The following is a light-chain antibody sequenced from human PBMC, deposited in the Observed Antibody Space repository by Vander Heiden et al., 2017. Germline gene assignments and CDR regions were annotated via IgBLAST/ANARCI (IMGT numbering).Light chain of an antibody. CDR2: EVS. Sequence: SALTQPASVSGSPGQSITISCTGTSSDVGSYNLVSWYQRHPGKAPKLMIYEVSKRPAGVANRFSGSKSGNTASLTISGLQAEDEADYYCCSYAGSSTVVFGGGTKLTVL. J-gene: IGLJ2*01. CDR1: SSDVGSYNL. V-gene: IGLV2-23*02. CDR3: CSYAGSSTVV.